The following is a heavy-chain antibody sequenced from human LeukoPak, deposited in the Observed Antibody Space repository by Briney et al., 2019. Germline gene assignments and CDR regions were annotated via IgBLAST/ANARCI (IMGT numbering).Heavy chain of an antibody. V-gene: IGHV4-61*02. CDR1: GVSITSGSYY. D-gene: IGHD3-16*01. Sequence: PSETLSLTRSVSGVSITSGSYYWGWIRQSAGKGLEWIGRVHSSGDIYHNAAFRSRAAVSGDASKNQFSLQLASVTAADTAVYYCARGASPKDAVFFDYWGQGALITVSS. J-gene: IGHJ4*02. CDR3: ARGASPKDAVFFDY. CDR2: VHSSGDI.